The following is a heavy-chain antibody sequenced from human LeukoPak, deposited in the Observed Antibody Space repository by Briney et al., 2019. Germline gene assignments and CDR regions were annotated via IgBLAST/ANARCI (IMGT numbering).Heavy chain of an antibody. CDR1: GFTFSNSA. Sequence: GGSLTLSCAASGFTFSNSALSWVRQAPGKGLEWVSDISGSGGSTYYADSVKGRFTISRDNSKNTLYLQMNSLRAEDTAVYYCAKDLQYLLLMGEIDYWGKGTLVTVSS. J-gene: IGHJ4*02. CDR2: ISGSGGST. CDR3: AKDLQYLLLMGEIDY. V-gene: IGHV3-23*01. D-gene: IGHD2-2*01.